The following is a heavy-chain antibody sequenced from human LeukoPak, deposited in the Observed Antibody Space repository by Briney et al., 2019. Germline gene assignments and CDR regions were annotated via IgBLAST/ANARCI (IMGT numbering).Heavy chain of an antibody. J-gene: IGHJ4*02. CDR2: IYSGGST. Sequence: GGSLRLSCAASGFTVSSNYMSWVRQAPGKGLEWVSVIYSGGSTYYADSVKGRFTISRDNSKNTLYLQMNSLRAEDTAVYYCARDRPYYSSSWWDDYWGQGTLVTVSS. D-gene: IGHD6-13*01. V-gene: IGHV3-66*02. CDR3: ARDRPYYSSSWWDDY. CDR1: GFTVSSNY.